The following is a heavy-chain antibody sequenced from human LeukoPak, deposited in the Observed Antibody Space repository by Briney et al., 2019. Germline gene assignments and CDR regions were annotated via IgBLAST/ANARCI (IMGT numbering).Heavy chain of an antibody. V-gene: IGHV4-59*08. Sequence: PAETLSLTCTVSGGSLTSYYWAWLRQPPEKGLEWVGYIYYIGYNNYNPSLKSRVSMSVDTSKNQFSLQLTSVPAADTAVYYCARHTIASDGARLFDYWGRGTLVTVSS. J-gene: IGHJ4*02. CDR1: GGSLTSYY. D-gene: IGHD5/OR15-5a*01. CDR3: ARHTIASDGARLFDY. CDR2: IYYIGYN.